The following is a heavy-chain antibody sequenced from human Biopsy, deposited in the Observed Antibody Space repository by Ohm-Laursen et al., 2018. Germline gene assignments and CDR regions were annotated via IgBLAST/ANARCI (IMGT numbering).Heavy chain of an antibody. CDR1: GGSISSDY. Sequence: TLSLTCAVSGGSISSDYWSWIRQTPGKGLEWIGYIYYSGSTNYNPSLKSRVTISVDTSKNQFSLRLNSVTAADTAVYYCARATNSTGWPYYYFYGMDVWGQGTTVTVAS. V-gene: IGHV4-59*01. J-gene: IGHJ6*02. D-gene: IGHD2/OR15-2a*01. CDR2: IYYSGST. CDR3: ARATNSTGWPYYYFYGMDV.